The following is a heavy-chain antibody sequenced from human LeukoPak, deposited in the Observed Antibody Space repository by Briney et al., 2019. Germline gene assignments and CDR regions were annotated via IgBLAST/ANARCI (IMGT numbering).Heavy chain of an antibody. CDR2: INPNSGGT. J-gene: IGHJ5*02. CDR1: GGTFSSYA. Sequence: ASVKVSCKASGGTFSSYAISWVRQAPGQGLEWMGRINPNSGGTNYAQKFQGRVTMTRDTSISTAYMELSRLRSDDTAVYYCARAPRLFSSPFGQPQYKWFDPWGQGTLVTVSS. CDR3: ARAPRLFSSPFGQPQYKWFDP. V-gene: IGHV1-2*06. D-gene: IGHD3-10*01.